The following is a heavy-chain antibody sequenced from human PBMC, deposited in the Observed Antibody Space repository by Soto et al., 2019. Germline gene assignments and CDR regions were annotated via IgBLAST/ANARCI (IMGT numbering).Heavy chain of an antibody. Sequence: QVQLVESGGGLVKTGGSLRLSCAASGFSLSDYYMTWIRQPPGKGLEWVSYISSSGGTISYADSVKGRFTISRDNAKNSLYLQMNSLRAEDTAVHYCARDRTTGWSPLDYWGQRTLVTVSS. V-gene: IGHV3-11*01. CDR1: GFSLSDYY. CDR2: ISSSGGTI. J-gene: IGHJ4*02. D-gene: IGHD6-19*01. CDR3: ARDRTTGWSPLDY.